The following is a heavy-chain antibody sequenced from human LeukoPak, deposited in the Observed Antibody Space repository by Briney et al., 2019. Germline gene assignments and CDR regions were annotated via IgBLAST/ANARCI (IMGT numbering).Heavy chain of an antibody. V-gene: IGHV4-39*07. Sequence: PSETLSLTCTVSGGSISSSSYYWGWIRQPPGKGLEWIGSIYYSGSTYYNPSLKSRVTISVDTSKNQFSLKLSSVTAADTAVYYCARDAGIDGPLDWFDPWGQGTLVTVSS. CDR3: ARDAGIDGPLDWFDP. CDR2: IYYSGST. CDR1: GGSISSSSYY. J-gene: IGHJ5*02. D-gene: IGHD2-15*01.